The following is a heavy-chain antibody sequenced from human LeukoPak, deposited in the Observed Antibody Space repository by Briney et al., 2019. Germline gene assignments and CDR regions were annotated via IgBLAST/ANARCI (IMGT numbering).Heavy chain of an antibody. CDR1: GGSIGSHY. CDR2: VYDIGST. D-gene: IGHD3-16*01. J-gene: IGHJ4*02. V-gene: IGHV4-59*11. Sequence: SETLSLTCTVSGGSIGSHYWTWLRQTPGKGLEWIGYVYDIGSTKYNPSLKSRVTISVDTSKNQFSLRLSSVTAADTAVYYCARGGVLKSVDYWGQGTLVAVSS. CDR3: ARGGVLKSVDY.